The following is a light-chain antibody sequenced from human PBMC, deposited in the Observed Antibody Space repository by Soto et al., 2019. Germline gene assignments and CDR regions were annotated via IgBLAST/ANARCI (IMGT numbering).Light chain of an antibody. CDR2: KAS. J-gene: IGKJ1*01. V-gene: IGKV1-5*03. Sequence: DIQMTQSPSTLSASVGDRVTITCRASQSISSWLAWYQQKPGKAPKLLIYKASSLEIGVPSRFSGSGSGTEFTLTISSLQADDFATYYCQQYNSYPSTFGQGTKVEIK. CDR1: QSISSW. CDR3: QQYNSYPST.